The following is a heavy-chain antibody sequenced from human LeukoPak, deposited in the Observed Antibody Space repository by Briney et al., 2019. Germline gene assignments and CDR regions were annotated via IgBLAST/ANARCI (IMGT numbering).Heavy chain of an antibody. CDR2: ISSSSSYI. V-gene: IGHV3-21*01. Sequence: PGGSLGLSCAASGFTFSSYSMNWVRQAPGKGLEWVSSISSSSSYINYADSVKGRFTISRDKAKNSLYPQMNSLRAEDTAVYYCARDHSSSWNYFDYWGQGTLVTVSS. CDR3: ARDHSSSWNYFDY. D-gene: IGHD6-13*01. CDR1: GFTFSSYS. J-gene: IGHJ4*02.